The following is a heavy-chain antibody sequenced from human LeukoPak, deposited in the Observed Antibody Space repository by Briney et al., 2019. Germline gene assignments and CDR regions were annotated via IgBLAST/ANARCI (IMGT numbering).Heavy chain of an antibody. CDR2: IYYSGST. Sequence: SETLSLTCTVSGGSTSSYYWSWIRQPPGKGLEWIGYIYYSGSTNYNPSLKSRVTISVDTSKNQFSLKLSSVTAADTAVYYCARDRDTRTLDVWGQGTTVTVSS. CDR3: ARDRDTRTLDV. CDR1: GGSTSSYY. J-gene: IGHJ6*02. D-gene: IGHD5-18*01. V-gene: IGHV4-59*01.